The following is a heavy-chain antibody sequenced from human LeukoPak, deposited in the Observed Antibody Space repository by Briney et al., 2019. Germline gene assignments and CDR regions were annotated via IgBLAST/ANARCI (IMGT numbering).Heavy chain of an antibody. CDR1: GYTLTELS. J-gene: IGHJ4*02. D-gene: IGHD3-22*01. Sequence: ASVKVSCKVSGYTLTELSMHWVRQAPGKGLEWMGGFDPEDGETIYAQKLQGRVTMTEDTSTDTAYMELRSLRSDDTAVYYCARDFVPSYYYDSSGYYDYWGQGTLVTVSS. V-gene: IGHV1-24*01. CDR3: ARDFVPSYYYDSSGYYDY. CDR2: FDPEDGET.